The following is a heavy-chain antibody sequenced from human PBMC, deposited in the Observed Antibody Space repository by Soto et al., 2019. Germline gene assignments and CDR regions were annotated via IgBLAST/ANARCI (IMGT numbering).Heavy chain of an antibody. CDR1: GGSISSGGYY. Sequence: QVQLQESGPGLVKPSQTLSLTCTVSGGSISSGGYYWSWIRQHPGKGLEWIGYIYYSGSTYYNPSMKSRVTISVDTSKNQFSLKLSAVTAAVTAVYYCARDNYGGNSHLFDYWGQGTLVTVSS. J-gene: IGHJ4*02. D-gene: IGHD4-17*01. V-gene: IGHV4-31*03. CDR3: ARDNYGGNSHLFDY. CDR2: IYYSGST.